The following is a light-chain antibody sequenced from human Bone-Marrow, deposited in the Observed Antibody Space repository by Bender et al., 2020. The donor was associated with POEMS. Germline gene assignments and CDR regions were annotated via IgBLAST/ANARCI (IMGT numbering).Light chain of an antibody. CDR3: QAWDSGSAV. Sequence: ARITCSGDVLPNQYAYWYQQTPGQAPTLVIYRGTERPSGIPERFSGSNSGSTATLTISGTQAMDEADYYCQAWDSGSAVFGGGTKLSVL. J-gene: IGLJ2*01. CDR1: VLPNQY. CDR2: RGT. V-gene: IGLV3-1*01.